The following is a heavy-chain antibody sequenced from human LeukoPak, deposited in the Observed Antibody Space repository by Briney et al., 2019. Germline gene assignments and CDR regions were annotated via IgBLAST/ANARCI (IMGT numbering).Heavy chain of an antibody. Sequence: GGSLRLSCAASGFTFSSYGMHWVRQAPGKGLEWVAVISYDGSNKYYADSVKGRFTISRDNSKNTLYLQMNSLRAEDTAVYYCAKGTRGVRGVTIDYWGQGTLVTVSS. CDR3: AKGTRGVRGVTIDY. D-gene: IGHD3-10*01. J-gene: IGHJ4*02. CDR2: ISYDGSNK. V-gene: IGHV3-30*18. CDR1: GFTFSSYG.